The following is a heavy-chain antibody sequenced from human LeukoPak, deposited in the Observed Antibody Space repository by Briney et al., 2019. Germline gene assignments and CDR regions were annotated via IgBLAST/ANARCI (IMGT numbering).Heavy chain of an antibody. J-gene: IGHJ5*02. D-gene: IGHD2-2*01. CDR3: ARTRVYCSSTSCYPSHFDP. V-gene: IGHV4-59*01. CDR2: IYYSGST. CDR1: GGSISSYS. Sequence: SETLSLTCTVSGGSISSYSWSWIRQPPGKGLEWIGYIYYSGSTNYNPSLKSRVTISVDTSKNQFSLKLSSVTAADTAVYYCARTRVYCSSTSCYPSHFDPWGQGTLVTVSS.